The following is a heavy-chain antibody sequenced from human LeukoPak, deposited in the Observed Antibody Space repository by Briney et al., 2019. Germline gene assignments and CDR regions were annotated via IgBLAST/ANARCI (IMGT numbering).Heavy chain of an antibody. D-gene: IGHD3-10*01. J-gene: IGHJ5*02. CDR3: ARVGGYYGSGSYYPSSQLFDP. CDR1: GGSISSGDYY. V-gene: IGHV4-30-4*01. CDR2: MYYSGST. Sequence: SQTLSLTCTVSGGSISSGDYYWSWIRQPPGKGLEWIAYMYYSGSTFYNPSLKSRVTISVDTSKNQFSLKLSSVTAADTAVYYCARVGGYYGSGSYYPSSQLFDPWGQGTLVTVSS.